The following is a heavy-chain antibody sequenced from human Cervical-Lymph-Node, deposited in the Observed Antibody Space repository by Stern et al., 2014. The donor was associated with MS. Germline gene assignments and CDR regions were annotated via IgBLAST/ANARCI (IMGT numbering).Heavy chain of an antibody. D-gene: IGHD6-13*01. CDR2: ISPMFGVA. CDR1: GGSFSSLD. CDR3: ARHQGGRAAN. Sequence: QVQLGQSGAEVPQPESSVKVSCKASGGSFSSLDISWVRPAPGQRLEWLGEISPMFGVANYAQNFQGRVTFTADESTSTAYMELSSLRAEDTAVYYCARHQGGRAANWGQGTLVTVSA. V-gene: IGHV1-69*01. J-gene: IGHJ4*02.